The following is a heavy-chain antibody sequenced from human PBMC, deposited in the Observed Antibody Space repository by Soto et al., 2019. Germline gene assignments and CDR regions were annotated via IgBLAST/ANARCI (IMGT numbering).Heavy chain of an antibody. D-gene: IGHD6-13*01. J-gene: IGHJ6*02. Sequence: PGGSLRLSCAASGFTFNNYGMHWVRQAPGKGLEWVAVIWNDGNGYHYANSVKGRFSISRDNSKNTLYLQMSSLRVEDTAVYYCARRQISPPTRGAASATGDMDVWGQGTTVTVSS. CDR2: IWNDGNGY. CDR1: GFTFNNYG. CDR3: ARRQISPPTRGAASATGDMDV. V-gene: IGHV3-33*01.